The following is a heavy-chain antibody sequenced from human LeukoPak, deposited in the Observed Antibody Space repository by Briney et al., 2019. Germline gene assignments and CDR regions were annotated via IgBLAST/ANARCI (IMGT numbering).Heavy chain of an antibody. V-gene: IGHV3-48*03. J-gene: IGHJ4*02. CDR1: GFTFSSYE. CDR2: ISSSGPTI. CDR3: ARGRFGYNYDY. Sequence: SGGSLRLSCAASGFTFSSYEMNWIRQAPGKGLEWVSYISSSGPTIYYADSVKGRFTISRDNAKNSLYLQMNSLRAEDTAVYYCARGRFGYNYDYWGQGTLVTVSS. D-gene: IGHD5-18*01.